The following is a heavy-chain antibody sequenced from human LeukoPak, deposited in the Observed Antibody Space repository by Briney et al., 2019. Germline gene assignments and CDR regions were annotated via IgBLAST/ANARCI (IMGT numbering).Heavy chain of an antibody. CDR3: ARLGYYDSSGFHNWFDP. CDR1: GGTFSSYA. Sequence: GASVKVSCKASGGTFSSYAISWVGQAPGQGLEWMGRIIPIFGTANYAQKFQGRVTITTDESTSTAYMELSSLRSEDTAVYYCARLGYYDSSGFHNWFDPWGQGTLVTVSS. CDR2: IIPIFGTA. D-gene: IGHD3-22*01. J-gene: IGHJ5*02. V-gene: IGHV1-69*05.